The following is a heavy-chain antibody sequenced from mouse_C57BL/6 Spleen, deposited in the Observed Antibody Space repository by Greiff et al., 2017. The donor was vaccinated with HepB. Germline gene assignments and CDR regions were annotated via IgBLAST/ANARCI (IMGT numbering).Heavy chain of an antibody. CDR3: ARSGHYFDY. CDR2: IRNKANGYTT. Sequence: EVQLVESGGGLVQPGGSLSLSCAASGFTFTDYYMSWVRQPPGKALEWLGFIRNKANGYTTEYSASVKGRFTISRDNSQSILYLQMNALRAEDSATYYCARSGHYFDYWGQGTTLTVSS. V-gene: IGHV7-3*01. J-gene: IGHJ2*01. CDR1: GFTFTDYY.